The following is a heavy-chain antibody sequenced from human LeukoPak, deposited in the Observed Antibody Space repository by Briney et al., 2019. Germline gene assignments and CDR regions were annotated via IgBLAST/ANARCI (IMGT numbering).Heavy chain of an antibody. CDR1: GYTFTSRD. Sequence: ASVKVSCKASGYTFTSRDINWVRQATGQGLEWMGWMHPNSGDTGYAQKFQGRITLTRDTSISTAYMELTSLRSEDTAVYYCARGTRRSSGWYGPDWGQGTLVTVSS. V-gene: IGHV1-8*01. J-gene: IGHJ4*02. CDR2: MHPNSGDT. CDR3: ARGTRRSSGWYGPD. D-gene: IGHD6-19*01.